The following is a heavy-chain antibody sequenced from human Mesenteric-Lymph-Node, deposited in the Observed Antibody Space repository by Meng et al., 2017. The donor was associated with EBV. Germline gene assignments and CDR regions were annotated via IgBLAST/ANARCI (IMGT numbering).Heavy chain of an antibody. Sequence: LHRQEPGPGLVKPSETLSFTCTGSGGYISNSNFYWGWIRQPPGKGLEWIGSIFHSGSTYYNPSLKSRVTVSVDTSKNQFSLKLNSVTTADTAMYYCARPRRWLQSEFDFWGPGTLVTVSS. V-gene: IGHV4-39*01. CDR1: GGYISNSNFY. D-gene: IGHD5-24*01. CDR3: ARPRRWLQSEFDF. CDR2: IFHSGST. J-gene: IGHJ4*02.